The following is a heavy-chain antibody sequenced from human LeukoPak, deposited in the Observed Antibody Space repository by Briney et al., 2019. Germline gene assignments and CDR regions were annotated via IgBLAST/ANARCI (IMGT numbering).Heavy chain of an antibody. Sequence: SETLSLTCAVSGYSISSGYYWGWIRQPPGKGLECIGSIYHSGSTYYNPSLKSRVTISVDTSKNQFSLKLSSVTAADTAVYYCARHLSEDYGSGSYYLYWGQGTLVTVSS. V-gene: IGHV4-38-2*01. CDR1: GYSISSGYY. CDR2: IYHSGST. D-gene: IGHD3-10*01. CDR3: ARHLSEDYGSGSYYLY. J-gene: IGHJ4*02.